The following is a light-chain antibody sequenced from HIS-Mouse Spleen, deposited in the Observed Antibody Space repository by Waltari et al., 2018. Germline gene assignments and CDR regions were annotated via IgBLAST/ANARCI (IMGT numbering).Light chain of an antibody. CDR2: EDS. CDR3: YSTDSSGNHRV. J-gene: IGLJ2*01. CDR1: ALPKTY. Sequence: SYELTQPPSVSVSPGQTARLPCSGHALPKTYAYWYQQKSGQAPVLVIYEDSKRPSGIPERFSGSSSGTMATLTISGAQVEDEADYYCYSTDSSGNHRVFGGGTKLTVL. V-gene: IGLV3-10*01.